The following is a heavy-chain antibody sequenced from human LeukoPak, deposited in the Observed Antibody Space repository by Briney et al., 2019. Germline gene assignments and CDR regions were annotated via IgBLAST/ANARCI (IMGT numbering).Heavy chain of an antibody. CDR1: GGSISSYY. J-gene: IGHJ4*02. CDR3: AGGMRGDYDYFDY. CDR2: IYYSGST. V-gene: IGHV4-59*01. D-gene: IGHD4-17*01. Sequence: SETLSLTCTVSGGSISSYYWSWIRQPPGKGLEWIGYIYYSGSTNYNPSLKSRVTISVDTSKNQFSLKLSSVTAADTAVYYCAGGMRGDYDYFDYWAREPWSPSP.